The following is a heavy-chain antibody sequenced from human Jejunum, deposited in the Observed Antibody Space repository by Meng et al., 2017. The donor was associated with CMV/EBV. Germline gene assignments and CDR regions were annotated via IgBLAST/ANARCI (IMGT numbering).Heavy chain of an antibody. Sequence: GFTFSSHAMSWVRQAPGKGLEWVSLISSHGSVAYYADSVKGRFTISRDNAKNSVYLQMNSLRAEDTAVYYCARAIDYGDPNWFDPWGQGTLVTVSS. CDR3: ARAIDYGDPNWFDP. CDR1: GFTFSSHA. CDR2: ISSHGSVA. D-gene: IGHD4-17*01. J-gene: IGHJ5*02. V-gene: IGHV3-23*01.